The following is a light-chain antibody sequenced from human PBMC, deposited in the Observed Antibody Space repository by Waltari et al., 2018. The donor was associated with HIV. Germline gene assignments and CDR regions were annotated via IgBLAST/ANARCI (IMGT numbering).Light chain of an antibody. V-gene: IGKV1-39*01. Sequence: DIQLTQTPSSRSASVGGRVTITCRASHNISLYLNWYHQREGEAPKLLIYGALNLPPGVSTRFRGSASGTDFTLSITNVQPVDFASYFCQQSYLAPYTFGGGTKL. CDR3: QQSYLAPYT. J-gene: IGKJ4*02. CDR1: HNISLY. CDR2: GAL.